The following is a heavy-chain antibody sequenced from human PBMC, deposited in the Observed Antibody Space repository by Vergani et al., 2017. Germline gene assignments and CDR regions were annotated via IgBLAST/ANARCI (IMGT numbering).Heavy chain of an antibody. CDR2: IDPSDSYT. J-gene: IGHJ4*02. CDR3: AKAEMATTTYFDY. Sequence: EVQLVQSGAEVKKPGESLRISCKGSGYSFTSYWISWVRQMPGKGLEWMGRIDPSDSYTNYSPSFQGHVTISRDNSKNTLYLQMNSLRAEDTAVYYCAKAEMATTTYFDYWGQGTLVTVSS. CDR1: GYSFTSYW. D-gene: IGHD5-24*01. V-gene: IGHV5-10-1*01.